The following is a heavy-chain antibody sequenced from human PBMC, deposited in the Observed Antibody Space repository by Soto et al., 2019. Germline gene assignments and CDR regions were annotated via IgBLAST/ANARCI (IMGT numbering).Heavy chain of an antibody. CDR2: IYYSGST. D-gene: IGHD3-3*01. Sequence: SETLSLTCTVSGGSISSYYWSWIRQPPGKGLEWIGYIYYSGSTNYNPSLKSRVTISVDTSKNQFSLKLSSVTAADTAVYYCARGGVVTGFAFDIWGQGTMVTVSS. J-gene: IGHJ3*02. V-gene: IGHV4-59*01. CDR1: GGSISSYY. CDR3: ARGGVVTGFAFDI.